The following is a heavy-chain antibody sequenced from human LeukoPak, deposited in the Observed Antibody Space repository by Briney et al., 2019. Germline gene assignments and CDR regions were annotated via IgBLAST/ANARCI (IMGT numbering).Heavy chain of an antibody. CDR1: GFTFSSYA. CDR2: ISGSGGST. V-gene: IGHV3-23*01. Sequence: GGSLRLSCAASGFTFSSYAMSLVRQAPGKGLEWVSAISGSGGSTYYADSVKGRFTISRDNSKNTLYLQMNSLRAEDTAVYYCAKRPDYSNYANWFDPWGQGTLVTVSS. J-gene: IGHJ5*02. D-gene: IGHD4-11*01. CDR3: AKRPDYSNYANWFDP.